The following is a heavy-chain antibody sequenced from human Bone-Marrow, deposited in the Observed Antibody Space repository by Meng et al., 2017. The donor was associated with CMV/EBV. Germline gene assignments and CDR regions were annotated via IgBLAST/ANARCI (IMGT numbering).Heavy chain of an antibody. CDR3: ARGSYESIDPYVDIVATIMWAAAFDI. V-gene: IGHV3-30*04. J-gene: IGHJ3*02. CDR2: ISYDGSNK. CDR1: GFTFSSYA. D-gene: IGHD5-12*01. Sequence: GESLKISCAASGFTFSSYAMLWVRQAPGKGLEWVAVISYDGSNKYYADSVKGRFTISRDNSKNTLYLQMNSLRAEDTAVYYCARGSYESIDPYVDIVATIMWAAAFDIWGQGTMVTVSS.